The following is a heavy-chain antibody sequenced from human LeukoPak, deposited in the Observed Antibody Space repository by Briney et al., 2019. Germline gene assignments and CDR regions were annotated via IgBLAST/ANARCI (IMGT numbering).Heavy chain of an antibody. CDR1: GGSISSGGYY. CDR2: IYYSGST. CDR3: ARGRGYSGYDFRHWFDP. Sequence: SETLSLTCTVSGGSISSGGYYWSWIRQHPGKGLEWIGYIYYSGSTYYNPSLKSRVTISVDTSKNQFSLKLSSVTAADTAVYYCARGRGYSGYDFRHWFDPWGQGTLVTVSS. V-gene: IGHV4-31*03. D-gene: IGHD5-12*01. J-gene: IGHJ5*02.